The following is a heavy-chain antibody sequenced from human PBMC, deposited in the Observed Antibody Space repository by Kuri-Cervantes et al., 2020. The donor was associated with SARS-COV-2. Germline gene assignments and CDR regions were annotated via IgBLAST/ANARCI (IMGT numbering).Heavy chain of an antibody. J-gene: IGHJ3*02. D-gene: IGHD4-17*01. CDR1: GGSFSGYY. V-gene: IGHV4-34*01. Sequence: GSLRLSCAVYGGSFSGYYWSWIRQPPGKGLEWIGEINHSGSTNYNPSLKSRVTISVDTSKNQFSLKLSSVTAADTAVYYCARGGQYGDYDAFDIWGQGTMVTVPS. CDR3: ARGGQYGDYDAFDI. CDR2: INHSGST.